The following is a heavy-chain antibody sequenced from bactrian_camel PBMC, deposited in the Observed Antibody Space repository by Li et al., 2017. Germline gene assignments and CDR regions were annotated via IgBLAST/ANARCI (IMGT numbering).Heavy chain of an antibody. V-gene: IGHV3S55*01. CDR3: AAAPVVPVRDGLSESMFWY. Sequence: VQLVESGGGSVQAGGSLTLSCTASGLTSDDFAMGWYRQRLGTGCNLVAVMSSDGSSYYSDSVKGRFTISQDNAKNTVYLQMNDEKPEDSAMYTCAAAPVVPVRDGLSESMFWYWGQGTQVTVS. CDR2: MSSDGSS. J-gene: IGHJ4*01. D-gene: IGHD6*01. CDR1: GLTSDDFA.